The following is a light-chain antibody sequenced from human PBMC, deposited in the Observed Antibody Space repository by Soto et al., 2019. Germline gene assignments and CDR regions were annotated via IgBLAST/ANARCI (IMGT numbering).Light chain of an antibody. CDR3: QQYGKWPRT. Sequence: EIVLTQSPATLSLSPGERATLSCRASQTLTVYLAWYQQKPGQSPRLLIYGASGRATGIPDRFSGGGSGAEYTLTISSLQSEDFAVYYCQQYGKWPRTFGQGTKVDIK. CDR2: GAS. V-gene: IGKV3-15*01. CDR1: QTLTVY. J-gene: IGKJ1*01.